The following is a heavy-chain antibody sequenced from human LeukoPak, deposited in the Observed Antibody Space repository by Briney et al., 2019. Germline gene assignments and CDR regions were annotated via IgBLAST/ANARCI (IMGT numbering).Heavy chain of an antibody. Sequence: GGSLRLTCTASAFTFSSYWMHWVRQAPGKGLVWVSHINSGGSSTSYADSVKGRFTISRDNAKNTLYLQMNSLRAEDTAVYYCARDRYSSAWYEEWGQGTLVTVSS. J-gene: IGHJ4*02. CDR2: INSGGSST. CDR1: AFTFSSYW. D-gene: IGHD6-19*01. CDR3: ARDRYSSAWYEE. V-gene: IGHV3-74*01.